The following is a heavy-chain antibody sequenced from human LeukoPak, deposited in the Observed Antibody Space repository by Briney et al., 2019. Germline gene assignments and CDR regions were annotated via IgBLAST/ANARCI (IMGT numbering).Heavy chain of an antibody. CDR3: AAEKMIVVVNWFDP. CDR1: GFSFSNYW. CDR2: IYYSGST. J-gene: IGHJ5*02. V-gene: IGHV4-39*01. D-gene: IGHD3-22*01. Sequence: PGGSLRLSCAASGFSFSNYWMSWVRQAPGKGLEWIGSIYYSGSTYYNPSLKSRVTISVDTSKNQFSLKLSSVTAADTAVYYCAAEKMIVVVNWFDPWGQGTLVTVSS.